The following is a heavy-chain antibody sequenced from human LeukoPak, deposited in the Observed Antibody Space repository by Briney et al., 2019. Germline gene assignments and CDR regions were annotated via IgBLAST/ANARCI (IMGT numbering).Heavy chain of an antibody. Sequence: ASVKVSCKAPGYTFTSYAMHWVRQAPGQRLEWMGWINAGNGNTKYSQKFQGRVTITRDTSASTAYMELSSLRSEDTAVYYCARKGTSMITFGGVIVNGAFDIWGQGTMVTVSS. D-gene: IGHD3-16*02. CDR1: GYTFTSYA. CDR2: INAGNGNT. V-gene: IGHV1-3*01. CDR3: ARKGTSMITFGGVIVNGAFDI. J-gene: IGHJ3*02.